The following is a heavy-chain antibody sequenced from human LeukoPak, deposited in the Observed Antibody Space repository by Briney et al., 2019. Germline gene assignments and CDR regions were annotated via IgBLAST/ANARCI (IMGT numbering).Heavy chain of an antibody. CDR3: ATSNDGSGAYYYYGMDV. CDR2: FDPEDGET. CDR1: GYTLTELS. V-gene: IGHV1-24*01. D-gene: IGHD3-10*01. J-gene: IGHJ6*04. Sequence: EASVKVSCKVSGYTLTELSMHWVRQAPGKGLEWMGGFDPEDGETIYAQKFQGRVTMTEDTSTDTAYMELSSLRSEDTAVYYRATSNDGSGAYYYYGMDVWGKGTTVTVSS.